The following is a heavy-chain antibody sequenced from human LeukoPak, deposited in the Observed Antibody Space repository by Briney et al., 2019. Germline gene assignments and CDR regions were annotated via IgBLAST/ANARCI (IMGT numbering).Heavy chain of an antibody. D-gene: IGHD3-22*01. J-gene: IGHJ5*02. Sequence: MSSETLSLTCAVSDGSISSSNWWSWVRQPPGKGLEWIGEIYHSGSTNYNPSLKSRVTISVDKSKNQFSLKLSSVTAADTAVYYCARVFREYYYDSSGYYKRGEWFDPWGQGTLVTVSS. CDR3: ARVFREYYYDSSGYYKRGEWFDP. CDR2: IYHSGST. V-gene: IGHV4-4*02. CDR1: DGSISSSNW.